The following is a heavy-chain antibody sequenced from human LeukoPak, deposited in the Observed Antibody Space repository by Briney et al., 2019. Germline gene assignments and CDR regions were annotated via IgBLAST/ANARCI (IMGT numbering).Heavy chain of an antibody. CDR2: ISGSGGST. Sequence: PGGSLRLSCAASGFTFSSYAMSWVRQAPGKGLEWVSAISGSGGSTYYADSVKGRFTISRDNSKNTLYLQMNSLRAEDTAVYYCAKEGPGYCSSTSCYMEGSIDYWGQGTLVTVSS. CDR1: GFTFSSYA. J-gene: IGHJ4*02. CDR3: AKEGPGYCSSTSCYMEGSIDY. D-gene: IGHD2-2*02. V-gene: IGHV3-23*01.